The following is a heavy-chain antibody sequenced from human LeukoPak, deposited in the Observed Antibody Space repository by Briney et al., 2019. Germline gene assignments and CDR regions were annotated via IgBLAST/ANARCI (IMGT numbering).Heavy chain of an antibody. J-gene: IGHJ5*02. CDR2: ISYDGSNK. CDR1: GFTFSSYA. D-gene: IGHD3-9*01. CDR3: ARDGMERLTGYSNWFDP. V-gene: IGHV3-30*04. Sequence: GGSLRLSCAASGFTFSSYAMHWVRQAPGKGLEWVAVISYDGSNKYYADSVKGRFTISRDNSKNTLYLQMNSLRAEDTAVYYCARDGMERLTGYSNWFDPWGQGTLVTVSS.